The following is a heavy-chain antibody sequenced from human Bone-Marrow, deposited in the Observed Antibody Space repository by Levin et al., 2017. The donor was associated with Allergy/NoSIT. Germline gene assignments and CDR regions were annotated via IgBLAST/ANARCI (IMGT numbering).Heavy chain of an antibody. CDR1: GGSISSYY. J-gene: IGHJ2*01. Sequence: PGGSLRLSCTVSGGSISSYYWSWIRQPPGKGLEWIGYIYYSGSTNYNPSLKSRVTISVDTSKNQFSLKLSSVTAADTAVYYCARVRVVVVAATHRYFDLWGRGTLVTVSS. V-gene: IGHV4-59*01. CDR2: IYYSGST. CDR3: ARVRVVVVAATHRYFDL. D-gene: IGHD2-15*01.